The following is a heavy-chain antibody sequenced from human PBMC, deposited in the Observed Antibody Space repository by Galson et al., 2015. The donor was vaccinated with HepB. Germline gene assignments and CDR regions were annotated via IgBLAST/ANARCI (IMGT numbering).Heavy chain of an antibody. Sequence: SLRLSCAASGFPFSSYCMNWVRQAPGKGLEWVSSISSISSSIHYEDSLKGRFTISRDNAKNSLYLQMNSLRAEDTAVYYCARGAYSSTYNYYYYYMDGWGKGTTVTVSS. V-gene: IGHV3-21*01. CDR3: ARGAYSSTYNYYYYYMDG. J-gene: IGHJ6*03. CDR1: GFPFSSYC. CDR2: ISSISSSI. D-gene: IGHD6-13*01.